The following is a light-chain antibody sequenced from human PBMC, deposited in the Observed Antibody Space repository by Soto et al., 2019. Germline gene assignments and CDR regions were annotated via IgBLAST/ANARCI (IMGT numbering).Light chain of an antibody. CDR2: EVS. CDR3: SSYRGSSSYV. CDR1: SSDVGGYNY. Sequence: QSALTQPASVSGSPGQSITISCTGTSSDVGGYNYVSWYQQHPGKAPKLVIYEVSNRPSGVSHRFSGSKSGNTASLTISGLQAEDEADYYCSSYRGSSSYVFGTGTQLTVL. V-gene: IGLV2-14*01. J-gene: IGLJ1*01.